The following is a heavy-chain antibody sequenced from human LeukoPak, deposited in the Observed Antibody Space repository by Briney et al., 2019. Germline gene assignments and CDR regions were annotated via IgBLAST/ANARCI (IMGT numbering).Heavy chain of an antibody. CDR3: AREGPTATSIDY. CDR2: IYYSGNT. Sequence: SETLSLTCTVSGGSISSYYWSWIRQPPGKGLEWLGYIYYSGNTNYNPSLKRRVTISVDTSKKQFSLKLSSVTAADTAVYYCAREGPTATSIDYWGQGTLVTVSS. V-gene: IGHV4-59*01. CDR1: GGSISSYY. J-gene: IGHJ4*02. D-gene: IGHD2-21*02.